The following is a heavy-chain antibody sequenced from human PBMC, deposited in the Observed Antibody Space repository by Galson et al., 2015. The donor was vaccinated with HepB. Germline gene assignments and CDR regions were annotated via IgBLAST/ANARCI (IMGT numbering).Heavy chain of an antibody. J-gene: IGHJ4*02. Sequence: SLRLSCAASEFILSMYGMNWVRQAPGKGLEWVANIKEDGSEKNYVDSVKGRFTISRDTSKSRLYLQMNGLRDDDTAVYYCATRPYVQWLKSLFWGQGTLVTVSS. V-gene: IGHV3-7*05. D-gene: IGHD6-19*01. CDR1: EFILSMYG. CDR2: IKEDGSEK. CDR3: ATRPYVQWLKSLF.